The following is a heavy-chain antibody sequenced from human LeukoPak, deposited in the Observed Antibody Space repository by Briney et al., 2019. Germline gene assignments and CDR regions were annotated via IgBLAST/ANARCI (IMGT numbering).Heavy chain of an antibody. Sequence: SVKVSCKASGYTFTSYYMHWVRQAPGQGLEWMGWINPNNGGTNYAQKFQGWVTMTRDTSISTAYMELSRLRSDDTAVYYCARRRHSYCSSTSCYPPPFDYWGQGTLVTVSS. CDR2: INPNNGGT. D-gene: IGHD2-2*01. J-gene: IGHJ4*02. CDR1: GYTFTSYY. V-gene: IGHV1-2*04. CDR3: ARRRHSYCSSTSCYPPPFDY.